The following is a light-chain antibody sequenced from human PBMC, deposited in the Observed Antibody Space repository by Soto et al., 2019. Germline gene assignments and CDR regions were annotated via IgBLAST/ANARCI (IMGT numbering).Light chain of an antibody. CDR1: QSISSY. V-gene: IGKV1-39*01. Sequence: DIQMTQSPSSLSASVGDRVTITCRASQSISSYLNWYQQKPGKAPKLLIYAASSLQSGVPSRFRGRGSGPDFTLTISSLQPEEFATYYCQQSYSTPLTFGGGTKVEIK. J-gene: IGKJ4*01. CDR2: AAS. CDR3: QQSYSTPLT.